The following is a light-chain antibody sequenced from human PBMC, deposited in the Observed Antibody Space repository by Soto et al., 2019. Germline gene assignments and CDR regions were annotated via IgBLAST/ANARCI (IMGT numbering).Light chain of an antibody. V-gene: IGKV1-8*01. CDR1: QGISSY. CDR3: QQYYSYPSLT. Sequence: AIRMTQSPSSLSASTGDRVTITCRASQGISSYLAWYQQKPGKAPKLLIYAASTLHSGVPSRFSGSGSGTDFTLTISCLQSEDFATYYCQQYYSYPSLTFGQGTKVEIK. J-gene: IGKJ1*01. CDR2: AAS.